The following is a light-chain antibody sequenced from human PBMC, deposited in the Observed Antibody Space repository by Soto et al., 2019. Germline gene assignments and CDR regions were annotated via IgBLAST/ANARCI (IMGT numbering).Light chain of an antibody. CDR2: AAS. J-gene: IGKJ1*01. Sequence: DIQMTQSPSSLSASVGDRVTITCRASQSISSYLNWYQQKPGKAPKXLIYAASSLESGVPSRFSGSGSGTELTITISSLQPDDFETYYCQQYYTYSWTFGQGTKVDIK. CDR3: QQYYTYSWT. CDR1: QSISSY. V-gene: IGKV1-39*01.